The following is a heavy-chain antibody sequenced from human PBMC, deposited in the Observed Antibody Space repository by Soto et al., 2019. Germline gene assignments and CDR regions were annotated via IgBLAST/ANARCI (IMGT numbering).Heavy chain of an antibody. D-gene: IGHD2-8*01. V-gene: IGHV3-23*01. J-gene: IGHJ6*02. CDR3: TSKYCTNGVCYTLKYYYYYGMDV. Sequence: TGGSLRLSCAASGFTFSSYAMSWVRQAPGKGLEWVSAISGSGGSTYYADSVKGRFTISRDNSKNTLYLQMNSLRAEDTAVYYCTSKYCTNGVCYTLKYYYYYGMDVWGQGTTVTVSS. CDR1: GFTFSSYA. CDR2: ISGSGGST.